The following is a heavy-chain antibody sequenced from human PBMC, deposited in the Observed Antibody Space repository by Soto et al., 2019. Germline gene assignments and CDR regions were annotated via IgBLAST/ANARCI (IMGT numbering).Heavy chain of an antibody. CDR3: ARGRYDFWSGYYGEEYNWFDP. V-gene: IGHV4-59*01. Sequence: PSETLSLTCTVSGGSISSYYWSRIRQPPGKGLEWIGYIYYSGSTNYNPSLKSRVTISVDTSKNQFSLKLSSVTAADTAVYYCARGRYDFWSGYYGEEYNWFDPWGQGTLVTVSS. D-gene: IGHD3-3*01. CDR1: GGSISSYY. CDR2: IYYSGST. J-gene: IGHJ5*02.